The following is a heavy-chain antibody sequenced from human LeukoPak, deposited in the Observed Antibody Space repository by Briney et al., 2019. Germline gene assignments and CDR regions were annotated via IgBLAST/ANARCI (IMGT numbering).Heavy chain of an antibody. J-gene: IGHJ5*02. V-gene: IGHV3-66*01. CDR2: IYSGGST. Sequence: PGGSLRLSCAASGFTVSSNYMSWVRQAPGKGLEWVSVIYSGGSTYYADSVKGRFTISRDNSKNTLYLQMNSLRAEDAAVYYCARVFYYDSSGYRPWGQGTLVTVSS. D-gene: IGHD3-22*01. CDR3: ARVFYYDSSGYRP. CDR1: GFTVSSNY.